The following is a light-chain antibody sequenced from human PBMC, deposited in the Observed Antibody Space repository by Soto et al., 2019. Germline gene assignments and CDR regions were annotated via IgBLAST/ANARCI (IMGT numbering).Light chain of an antibody. CDR2: DSS. CDR1: NIGTKS. CDR3: QVWDSSSDHYV. J-gene: IGLJ1*01. V-gene: IGLV3-21*02. Sequence: SYELTQPPSVSVAPGQTARITCGENNIGTKSVHWYQQRPGQAPVLVVYDSSDRPSGIPERFSGSNSEKTATLTISRVEAGDEADYFCQVWDSSSDHYVFGTGTKLTVL.